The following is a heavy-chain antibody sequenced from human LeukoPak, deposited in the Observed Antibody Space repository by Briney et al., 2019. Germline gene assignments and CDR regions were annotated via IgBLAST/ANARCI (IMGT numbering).Heavy chain of an antibody. CDR2: INPNSGGT. CDR3: ARNHYYGSWSDFDY. D-gene: IGHD3-10*01. J-gene: IGHJ4*02. Sequence: ASVKVSCKASGYTFTGYYMYWVRQAPGQGLEWMGWINPNSGGTNYAQKFQGRVTMTRDTSISTAYMELSRLRSDDTAVYYCARNHYYGSWSDFDYWGQGTLVTVSS. V-gene: IGHV1-2*02. CDR1: GYTFTGYY.